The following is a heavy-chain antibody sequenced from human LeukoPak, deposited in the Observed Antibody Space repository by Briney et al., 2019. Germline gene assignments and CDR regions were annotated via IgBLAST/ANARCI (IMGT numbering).Heavy chain of an antibody. CDR1: GYTFTSYY. Sequence: ASVKVSCKASGYTFTSYYMHWVRQAPGQGLEWMGIINPSGGSTSYAQKFQGRVTITRDTSTSTVYMELNSLRSEDTAVYYCARAEYYYDSWFDPWGQGTLVTVSS. J-gene: IGHJ5*02. CDR2: INPSGGST. V-gene: IGHV1-46*01. D-gene: IGHD3-22*01. CDR3: ARAEYYYDSWFDP.